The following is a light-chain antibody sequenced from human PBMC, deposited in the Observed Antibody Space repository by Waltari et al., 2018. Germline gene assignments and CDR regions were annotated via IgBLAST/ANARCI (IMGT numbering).Light chain of an antibody. V-gene: IGKV3D-15*01. CDR3: QQYNRWPPLT. J-gene: IGKJ4*01. CDR2: HAS. CDR1: QSIATD. Sequence: EVVMTQSPATLSVSLGERATLSCRASQSIATDLAWYQHKLGQAPRLLIYHASTRATAIPTRFRGSGSGTDFTLTISGLQSEDSAVYYCQQYNRWPPLTFGGGTKVEI.